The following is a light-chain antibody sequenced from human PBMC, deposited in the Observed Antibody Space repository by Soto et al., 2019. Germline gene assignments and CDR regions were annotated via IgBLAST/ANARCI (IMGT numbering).Light chain of an antibody. Sequence: QSCLTQPAPVSSAPGQKVTISCSGSSSNIGGNSVSWYQQLPGTAPKLLIYDDNKRPSGIPDRFSGSKSGTSATLGITGFQTGDEADYYCGSWDSSLSAYVFGTGTKV. CDR3: GSWDSSLSAYV. CDR2: DDN. V-gene: IGLV1-51*01. J-gene: IGLJ1*01. CDR1: SSNIGGNS.